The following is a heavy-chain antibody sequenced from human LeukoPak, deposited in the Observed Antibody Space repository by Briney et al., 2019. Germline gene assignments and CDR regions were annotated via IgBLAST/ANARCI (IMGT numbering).Heavy chain of an antibody. CDR3: ASTPPPFYVWGSYRLDAFDI. CDR1: GLTFSIYS. V-gene: IGHV3-21*01. Sequence: GGSLRLACAASGLTFSIYSMSWVCHAPRKGLGWVSCISISSSDIYYADSVKGRFTISRDNAKHSVYLQVNRLRAEDTDVYYCASTPPPFYVWGSYRLDAFDIWSQATMVTVSS. D-gene: IGHD3-16*02. J-gene: IGHJ3*02. CDR2: ISISSSDI.